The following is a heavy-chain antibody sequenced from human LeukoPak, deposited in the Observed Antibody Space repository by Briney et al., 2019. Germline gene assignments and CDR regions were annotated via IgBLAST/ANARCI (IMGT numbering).Heavy chain of an antibody. J-gene: IGHJ4*02. CDR3: ARDGEYSYGYGFDY. CDR1: GFSVNNLY. CDR2: IYSGDRT. Sequence: PGGSLRLSCAASGFSVNNLYMSWVRQAPGKGLEWVSVIYSGDRTYYADSVKGRFTISRDTSRNTVYLQMNSLRPEETAVYYCARDGEYSYGYGFDYWGQGTLVTVSS. D-gene: IGHD5-18*01. V-gene: IGHV3-66*01.